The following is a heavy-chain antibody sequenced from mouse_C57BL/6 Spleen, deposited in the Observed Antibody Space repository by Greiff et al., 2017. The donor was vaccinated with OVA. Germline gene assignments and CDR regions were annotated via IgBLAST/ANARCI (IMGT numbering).Heavy chain of an antibody. CDR3: AREAQTGADY. CDR1: GYSITSGYY. D-gene: IGHD4-1*01. Sequence: EVKLLESGPGLVKPSQSLSLTCSVTGYSITSGYYWNWIRQFPGNKLEWMGYISYDGSNNYNPSLKNRISITRDTSKNQFFLKLNSVTTEDTATYYCAREAQTGADYWGQGTTLTVSS. CDR2: ISYDGSN. V-gene: IGHV3-6*01. J-gene: IGHJ2*01.